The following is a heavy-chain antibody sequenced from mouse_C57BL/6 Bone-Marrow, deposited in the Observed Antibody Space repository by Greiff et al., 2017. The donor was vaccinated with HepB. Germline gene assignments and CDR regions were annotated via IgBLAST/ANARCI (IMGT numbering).Heavy chain of an antibody. J-gene: IGHJ2*01. CDR2: IRNKANGYTT. D-gene: IGHD1-1*01. CDR1: GFTFTDYY. V-gene: IGHV7-3*01. Sequence: EVKLVESGGGLVQPGASLSLSCAASGFTFTDYYMSWVRQPPGKALEWLGFIRNKANGYTTEYSASVKGRFTISRDNSQSSLYLQMNALRADDSAAYYCARSTTVVSYFDYWGQGTTLTVSS. CDR3: ARSTTVVSYFDY.